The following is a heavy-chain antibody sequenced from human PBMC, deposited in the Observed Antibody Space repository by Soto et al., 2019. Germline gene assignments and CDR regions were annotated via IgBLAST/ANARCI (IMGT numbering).Heavy chain of an antibody. Sequence: EVQLVESGGGLVQPGGSLRLSCAASGFTVSSNYMSWVRQAPGKGLEWVSVIYSGGSTYYADSVKGRFTISRDNSKNTLYLQMNSLRAEDTAVYYCARELRVEGSSSTGGYYYMDVWGKGTTVTVSS. CDR1: GFTVSSNY. CDR3: ARELRVEGSSSTGGYYYMDV. V-gene: IGHV3-66*01. D-gene: IGHD6-6*01. J-gene: IGHJ6*03. CDR2: IYSGGST.